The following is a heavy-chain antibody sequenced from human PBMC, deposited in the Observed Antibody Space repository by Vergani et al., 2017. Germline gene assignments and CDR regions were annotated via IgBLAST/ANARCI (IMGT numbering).Heavy chain of an antibody. CDR2: INHSGST. J-gene: IGHJ4*02. CDR1: GGSFSGYY. V-gene: IGHV4-34*01. CDR3: ARGRGSNGRGIVVVVAATGGFDY. Sequence: QVQLQQWGAGLLKPSETLSLTCAVYGGSFSGYYWSWIRQPPGKGLEWIGEINHSGSTNYNPSLKSRVTISVDTSKNQFSLKLSSVTAADTAVYYCARGRGSNGRGIVVVVAATGGFDYWGQGTLVTASS. D-gene: IGHD2-15*01.